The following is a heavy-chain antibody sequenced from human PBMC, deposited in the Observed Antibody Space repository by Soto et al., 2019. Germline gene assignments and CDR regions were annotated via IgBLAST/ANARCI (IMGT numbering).Heavy chain of an antibody. D-gene: IGHD6-6*01. Sequence: SVKVSCKASVGTFSGYAISWVRQAPGQGLEWMGGIIPIFGTANYAQKFQGRVTITADESTSTAYMELSSLRSEDTAVYYCARDHIAARPAYYYYGMDVWGQGTTVTVSS. CDR1: VGTFSGYA. CDR3: ARDHIAARPAYYYYGMDV. V-gene: IGHV1-69*13. J-gene: IGHJ6*02. CDR2: IIPIFGTA.